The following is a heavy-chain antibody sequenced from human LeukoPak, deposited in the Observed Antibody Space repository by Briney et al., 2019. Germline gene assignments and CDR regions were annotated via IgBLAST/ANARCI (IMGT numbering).Heavy chain of an antibody. V-gene: IGHV1-46*01. Sequence: ASVKVSCKASGYTFTRYYIHWVRQAPGQGLEWMGIINPSGGTTDYAQRFQGRVTMTRDTSTSTVYMELSSLRSEDTAVYYCARGTGGNCCNYWGQGTLVTVSS. CDR3: ARGTGGNCCNY. CDR1: GYTFTRYY. D-gene: IGHD4-23*01. J-gene: IGHJ4*02. CDR2: INPSGGTT.